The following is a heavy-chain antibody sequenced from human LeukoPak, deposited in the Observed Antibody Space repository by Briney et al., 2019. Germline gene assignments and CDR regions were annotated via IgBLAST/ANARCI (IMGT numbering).Heavy chain of an antibody. V-gene: IGHV3-21*01. CDR1: GFTFSSYS. J-gene: IGHJ4*02. CDR3: TPSRTAMVPFHY. Sequence: GGSLRLSCAASGFTFSSYSMNWVRQAPGKGLEWASSISSSSSYIYYADSLKGRFTISRDNAKNSLYLQMNSLRAEDTAVYYCTPSRTAMVPFHYWGQGTPVTVSS. D-gene: IGHD5-18*01. CDR2: ISSSSSYI.